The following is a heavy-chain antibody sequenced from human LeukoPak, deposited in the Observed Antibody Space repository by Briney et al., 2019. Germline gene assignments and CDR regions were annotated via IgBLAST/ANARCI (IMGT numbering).Heavy chain of an antibody. CDR2: INSDGGTT. CDR3: AREPYYHDNSAYYLNYFDS. CDR1: GFTFSSYW. J-gene: IGHJ4*02. D-gene: IGHD3-22*01. Sequence: GGSLRLSCAASGFTFSSYWMHWVRQAPGKGLVWVSRINSDGGTTTYADSVKGRFTISRDNAKNTLYLQMNSLRAEDTAVYYCAREPYYHDNSAYYLNYFDSWGQGTLVTVSS. V-gene: IGHV3-74*01.